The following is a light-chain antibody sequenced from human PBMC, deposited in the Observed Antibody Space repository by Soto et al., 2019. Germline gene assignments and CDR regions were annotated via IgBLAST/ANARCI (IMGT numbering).Light chain of an antibody. CDR1: QSFRGR. CDR2: DAY. V-gene: IGKV3-11*01. CDR3: QQRHMWPIT. Sequence: EVVLTQSPVTLSLSQGEKATLSCRASQSFRGRLAWYQQKPGQAPRLLIYDAYNRATGIPPRFSGSGSGTDFTLTISSLEPEDSAVYYCQQRHMWPITFGQGTRLEIK. J-gene: IGKJ5*01.